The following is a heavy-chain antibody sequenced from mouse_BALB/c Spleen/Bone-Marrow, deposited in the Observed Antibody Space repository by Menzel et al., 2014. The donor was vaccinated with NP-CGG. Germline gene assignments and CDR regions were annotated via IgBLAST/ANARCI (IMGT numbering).Heavy chain of an antibody. CDR1: GFTFSSYT. V-gene: IGHV5-12-2*01. Sequence: EVKLEESGGGLVQPGGSLKLSCAAPGFTFSSYTMSWVRQTPEKRLEWVAYISNGGGSTYYPDTVKGRFTISRDNAKNTLYLQMSSLKSEDTAMYYCARGIRGSGMDYWGQGTSVTVSS. CDR3: ARGIRGSGMDY. CDR2: ISNGGGST. J-gene: IGHJ4*01. D-gene: IGHD3-2*02.